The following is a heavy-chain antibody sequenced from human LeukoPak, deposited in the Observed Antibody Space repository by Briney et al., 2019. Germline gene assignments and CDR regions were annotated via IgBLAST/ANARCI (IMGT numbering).Heavy chain of an antibody. CDR2: ITGGGSGI. Sequence: GGSLRLSCAASGFTFSNYAMSWVRQAPGKGLEWVSAITGGGSGIYYADSMKSRFTIPRDNSKNTLYLQINSLRAEDTAVYYCAKWGDYDVLTGYYVSDYWGQGTLVTVSS. D-gene: IGHD3-9*01. V-gene: IGHV3-23*01. J-gene: IGHJ4*02. CDR1: GFTFSNYA. CDR3: AKWGDYDVLTGYYVSDY.